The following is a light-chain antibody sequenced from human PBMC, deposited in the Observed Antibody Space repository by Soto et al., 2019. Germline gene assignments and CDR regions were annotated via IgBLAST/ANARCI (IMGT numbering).Light chain of an antibody. CDR3: QQAYSAPWT. Sequence: EVVLTQSPATLSLSPGERATLSCRASENVRTFVDWYQQKPGQAPRLLIYGASNRATGIPARFSGSGSGTDFTLTITTLQPEDFATYYCQQAYSAPWTFGQGTRVEIK. V-gene: IGKV3-11*01. J-gene: IGKJ1*01. CDR1: ENVRTF. CDR2: GAS.